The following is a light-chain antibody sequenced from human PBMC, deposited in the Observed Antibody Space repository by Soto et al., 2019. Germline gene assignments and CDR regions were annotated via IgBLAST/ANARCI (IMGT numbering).Light chain of an antibody. CDR2: DVS. Sequence: QSVLTQPASVSGSPGQSITSSCTGTSSDVGGYNYVSWYQHHPGKAPKLIIYDVSNRPSGVSNRFSGSKSGNTASLTISGLQAEDEADYYCSSHTSTSPYVFGTGTKVTVL. V-gene: IGLV2-14*03. J-gene: IGLJ1*01. CDR3: SSHTSTSPYV. CDR1: SSDVGGYNY.